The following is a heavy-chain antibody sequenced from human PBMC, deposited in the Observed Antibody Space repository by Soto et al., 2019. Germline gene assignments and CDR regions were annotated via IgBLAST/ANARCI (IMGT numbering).Heavy chain of an antibody. CDR3: VKDESITIFWGGMDV. CDR2: IGWNGALV. CDR1: GFTFDDYA. J-gene: IGHJ6*02. D-gene: IGHD3-9*01. V-gene: IGHV3-9*01. Sequence: EVQLVESGGGLVQPGRSLRLSCAASGFTFDDYAMHWVRQAPGKGLEWVSGIGWNGALVGYADSVKGRFTISRDNAKNSLYLQMNSLRAEDTALYCCVKDESITIFWGGMDVWGQGTTVTVSS.